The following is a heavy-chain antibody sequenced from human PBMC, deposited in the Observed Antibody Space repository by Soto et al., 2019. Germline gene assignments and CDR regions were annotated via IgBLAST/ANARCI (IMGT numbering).Heavy chain of an antibody. J-gene: IGHJ5*02. Sequence: QVQLQESGPGLVKPSETLSLTCTVSGGSISNYYWSWIRQPPEKGLEWIGYIYYSGSTNYNPSLKSRVTIAVDTSKNPFSLKLSSVTAADTAVYYCARDRGLATVNWFDPWGQGTLVTVSS. CDR1: GGSISNYY. CDR2: IYYSGST. V-gene: IGHV4-59*01. D-gene: IGHD6-13*01. CDR3: ARDRGLATVNWFDP.